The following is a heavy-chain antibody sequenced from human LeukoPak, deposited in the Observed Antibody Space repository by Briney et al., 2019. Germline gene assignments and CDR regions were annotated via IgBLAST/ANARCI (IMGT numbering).Heavy chain of an antibody. J-gene: IGHJ4*02. CDR1: GYIFTNYF. V-gene: IGHV1-46*01. CDR3: ARDHGSAYYRAPRH. D-gene: IGHD3-10*01. CDR2: INPSGGST. Sequence: ASVKVSCKASGYIFTNYFMHWVRQAPGQGLEWMGTINPSGGSTTYAQKFQGRVTMTRDTSTSTVYMELSSLRPEDTAVYYCARDHGSAYYRAPRHWGQGTLVTVSS.